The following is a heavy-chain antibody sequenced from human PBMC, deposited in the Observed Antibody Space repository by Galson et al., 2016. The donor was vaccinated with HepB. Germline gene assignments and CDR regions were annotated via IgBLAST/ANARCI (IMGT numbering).Heavy chain of an antibody. Sequence: SVKVSCKASGGPFSSYAMTWVRQAPGQGLEWMGGLIPIFSTPQYPQKFQSRVTITADESTSTAYMELSGLTSEDTAVYYCRVAVPAAGFDYWGQGTLVTVSS. J-gene: IGHJ4*02. CDR2: LIPIFSTP. V-gene: IGHV1-69*13. D-gene: IGHD2-2*01. CDR1: GGPFSSYA. CDR3: RVAVPAAGFDY.